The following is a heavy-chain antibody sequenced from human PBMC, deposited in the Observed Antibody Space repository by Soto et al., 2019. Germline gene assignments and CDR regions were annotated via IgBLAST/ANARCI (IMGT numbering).Heavy chain of an antibody. V-gene: IGHV1-69*13. J-gene: IGHJ4*02. Sequence: ASVKVSCKASGGTFSSYAISWVRQAPGQGLEWMGGIIPIFGTANYAQKFQGRVTITADESTSTAYMELSSLRSEDTAVYYCARSPLPYYDFALEYFDYWGQGTLVTVSS. CDR3: ARSPLPYYDFALEYFDY. CDR1: GGTFSSYA. D-gene: IGHD3-3*01. CDR2: IIPIFGTA.